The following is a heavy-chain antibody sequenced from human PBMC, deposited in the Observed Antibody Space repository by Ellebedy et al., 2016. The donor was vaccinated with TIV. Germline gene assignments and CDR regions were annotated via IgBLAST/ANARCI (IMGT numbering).Heavy chain of an antibody. CDR1: GYTFTTYA. CDR3: ARSLWDGANWQNFLDY. Sequence: ASVKVSCKASGYTFTTYAMHWVRQAPGQRLEWMGRITPILGMANYAQKLQGRVTITADKSTSTAYMELSSLRSEDTAMCYCARSLWDGANWQNFLDYWGQGTLVTVSS. J-gene: IGHJ4*02. D-gene: IGHD4/OR15-4a*01. V-gene: IGHV1-69*04. CDR2: ITPILGMA.